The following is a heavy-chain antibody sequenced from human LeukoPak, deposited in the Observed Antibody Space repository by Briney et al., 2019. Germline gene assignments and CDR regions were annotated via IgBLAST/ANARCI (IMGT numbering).Heavy chain of an antibody. V-gene: IGHV5-51*01. D-gene: IGHD2/OR15-2a*01. J-gene: IGHJ3*02. CDR1: GYSFTSYW. CDR3: ARLLPSPFLGWEAAFDI. CDR2: IYPGDSDT. Sequence: GESLKISCKGSGYSFTSYWIGWVRQMPGKGLEWMGIIYPGDSDTRYSPSFQGQVTISADKSISTAYLQWSSLKASDTAMYYCARLLPSPFLGWEAAFDIWGQGTMVTVSS.